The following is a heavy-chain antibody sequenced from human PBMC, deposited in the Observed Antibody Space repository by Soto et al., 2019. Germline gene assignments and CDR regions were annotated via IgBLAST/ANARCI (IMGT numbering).Heavy chain of an antibody. CDR1: GYTFTSYG. Sequence: VQLVQSGAEVKKPGASVKVSCKASGYTFTSYGISWVRQAPGQGLEWMGWISAYNGKTNYAQKLKGRVTMTTDTSTSKTYMDLRSLRSDDTAVYYCAGARRMTIFGVVADFDYWGQGTLVTVSS. CDR2: ISAYNGKT. V-gene: IGHV1-18*04. D-gene: IGHD3-3*01. CDR3: AGARRMTIFGVVADFDY. J-gene: IGHJ4*02.